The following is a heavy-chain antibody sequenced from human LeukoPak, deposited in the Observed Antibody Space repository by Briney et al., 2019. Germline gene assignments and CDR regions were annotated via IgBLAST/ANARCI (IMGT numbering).Heavy chain of an antibody. J-gene: IGHJ5*02. D-gene: IGHD1-26*01. CDR3: ARSSYSGNNWFDP. CDR2: IYHSGST. V-gene: IGHV4-38-2*01. CDR1: GYSISSGYY. Sequence: SETLSLTCAVSGYSISSGYYWGWIWQPPGKGLEWIGSIYHSGSTYYNPSLKSRVTISVDTSKNQFSLKLSSVTAADTAVYYCARSSYSGNNWFDPWGQGTLVTVSS.